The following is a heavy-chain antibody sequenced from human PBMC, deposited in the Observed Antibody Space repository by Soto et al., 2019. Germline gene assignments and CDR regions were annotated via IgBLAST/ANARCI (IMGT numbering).Heavy chain of an antibody. V-gene: IGHV4-59*01. CDR2: IHYFGSA. D-gene: IGHD6-13*01. CDR1: AGSISGYF. J-gene: IGHJ5*02. Sequence: SETLSLTCTVSAGSISGYFWGWMRQPPGKEPELIAYIHYFGSAYYNPSLRSRVTISVATSRNQFSLQLSSVNAADTAVYYCVRVGRIAISDTWFAPWGQGTLVTVSS. CDR3: VRVGRIAISDTWFAP.